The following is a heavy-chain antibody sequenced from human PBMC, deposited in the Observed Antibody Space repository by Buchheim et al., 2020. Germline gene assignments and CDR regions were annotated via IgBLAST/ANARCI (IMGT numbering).Heavy chain of an antibody. J-gene: IGHJ6*02. V-gene: IGHV4-59*08. Sequence: QVQLQESGPGLVKPSETLSLTCTVSGGSISSYYWSWIRQPPGKGLEWNGYIYYRGSTNYNPSLKSRGTISGGTAKKQFYLKLSSVTAADTAVYYCARNKRFGELFYYYGMDVWGQGTT. CDR3: ARNKRFGELFYYYGMDV. CDR2: IYYRGST. D-gene: IGHD3-10*01. CDR1: GGSISSYY.